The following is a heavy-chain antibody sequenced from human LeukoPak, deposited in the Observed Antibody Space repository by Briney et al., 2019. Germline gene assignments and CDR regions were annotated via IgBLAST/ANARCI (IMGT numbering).Heavy chain of an antibody. CDR3: ARERRDYDILTGYYRFVAFDY. V-gene: IGHV1-18*04. J-gene: IGHJ4*02. Sequence: ASVKVSCKASGFTFTSYGISWVRQAPGQGLEWMGWIGAYIGNTNYAHNLQGRVTIPTDNSTSTAYMELRSLRSDDTAVYYCARERRDYDILTGYYRFVAFDYWGQGALLTVSS. CDR2: IGAYIGNT. CDR1: GFTFTSYG. D-gene: IGHD3-9*01.